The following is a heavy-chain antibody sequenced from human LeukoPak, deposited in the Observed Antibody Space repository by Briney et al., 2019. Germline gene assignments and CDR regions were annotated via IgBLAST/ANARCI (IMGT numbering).Heavy chain of an antibody. D-gene: IGHD6-19*01. Sequence: AGGSLRLSCAASGFTFSSFSMNWVRQAPGKGLEWVSYISSSSSTIYYADSVKGRFTISRDNAKNSLYLQMNSLRDEDTAVYYCARDPIAVAGTLQWSGMDVWGQGTTVTVSS. CDR1: GFTFSSFS. CDR2: ISSSSSTI. J-gene: IGHJ6*02. CDR3: ARDPIAVAGTLQWSGMDV. V-gene: IGHV3-48*02.